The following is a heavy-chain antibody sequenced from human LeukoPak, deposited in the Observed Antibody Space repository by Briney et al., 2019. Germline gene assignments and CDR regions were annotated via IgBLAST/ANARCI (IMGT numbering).Heavy chain of an antibody. CDR2: ISSSSSYI. D-gene: IGHD6-19*01. CDR1: GFTFSSYS. J-gene: IGHJ4*02. V-gene: IGHV3-21*01. Sequence: GSLRLSCAASGFTFSSYSMNWVRQAPGKGLEWVSSISSSSSYIYYADSVKGRFTISRDNAKNSLYLQMNSLRAEDTAVYYCARDQRSSGWYDYWGQGTLVTVSS. CDR3: ARDQRSSGWYDY.